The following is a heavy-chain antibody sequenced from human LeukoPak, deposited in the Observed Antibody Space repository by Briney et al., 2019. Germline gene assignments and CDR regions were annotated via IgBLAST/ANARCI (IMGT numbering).Heavy chain of an antibody. CDR1: GFTFSDYY. J-gene: IGHJ6*03. CDR2: ISSSGSTI. CDR3: AKWGVYGDDYYYYYMDV. D-gene: IGHD4-17*01. Sequence: GGSLRLSCAASGFTFSDYYMSWIRQAPGKGLEWVSYISSSGSTIYYADSVKGRFTISRDNSKNTLYLQMNSLRAEDTAVYYCAKWGVYGDDYYYYYMDVWGKGTTVTVSS. V-gene: IGHV3-11*01.